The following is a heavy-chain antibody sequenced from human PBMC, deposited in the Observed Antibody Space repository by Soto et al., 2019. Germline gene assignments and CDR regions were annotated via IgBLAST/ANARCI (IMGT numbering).Heavy chain of an antibody. V-gene: IGHV4-59*08. J-gene: IGHJ6*01. D-gene: IGHD3-10*01. CDR3: VRQGIGFLHGLVDV. Sequence: QVQVQQSGPGLVKPSETLSLTCTVSSGPSKSHNWGWIRQPPGRGLEWIGYVYDTWSTSYNPSLKSRVTVSAGTSTNRISLTLRFVTAADTAVYYCVRQGIGFLHGLVDVWGQGTTVIVSS. CDR2: VYDTWST. CDR1: SGPSKSHN.